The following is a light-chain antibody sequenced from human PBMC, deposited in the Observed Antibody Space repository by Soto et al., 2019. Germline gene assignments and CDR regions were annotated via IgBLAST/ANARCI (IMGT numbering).Light chain of an antibody. V-gene: IGKV3-11*01. CDR3: QRQGT. Sequence: EIVLTQSPATLSLSPGERATLSCRASQSVSKYIAWYQQKPGQAPRLLIYDASNRATGIPARFSGSGSGTDFTLSISSLEPEDFAVYYCQRQGTFGQGTKV. CDR2: DAS. CDR1: QSVSKY. J-gene: IGKJ1*01.